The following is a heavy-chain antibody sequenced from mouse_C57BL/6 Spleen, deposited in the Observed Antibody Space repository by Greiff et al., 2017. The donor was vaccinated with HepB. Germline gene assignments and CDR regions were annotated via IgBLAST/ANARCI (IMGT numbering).Heavy chain of an antibody. CDR2: IYPGDGDT. CDR1: GYAFSSSW. D-gene: IGHD1-1*01. CDR3: ARPPYYGSYYFDY. V-gene: IGHV1-82*01. Sequence: QVQLQQSGPELVKPGASVKISCKASGYAFSSSWMNWVKQRPGKGLEWIGRIYPGDGDTNYNGKFKGKATLTADKSSSTAYMQLSRLTSEDSAVYFCARPPYYGSYYFDYWGQSTTLTVSS. J-gene: IGHJ2*01.